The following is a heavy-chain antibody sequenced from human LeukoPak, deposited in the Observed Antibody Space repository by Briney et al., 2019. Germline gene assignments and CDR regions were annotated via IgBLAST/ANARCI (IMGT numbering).Heavy chain of an antibody. V-gene: IGHV4-59*08. CDR2: IYYSGST. CDR1: GGSISSYY. CDR3: ARHYGSGSYYLDY. D-gene: IGHD3-10*01. Sequence: PSETLSLTCTVSGGSISSYYWSWIRQPPGKGLEWIGYIYYSGSTNYNPSLKSRVTTSVDTSKNQFSLKLSSVTAADTAVYYCARHYGSGSYYLDYWGQGTLVTVSS. J-gene: IGHJ4*02.